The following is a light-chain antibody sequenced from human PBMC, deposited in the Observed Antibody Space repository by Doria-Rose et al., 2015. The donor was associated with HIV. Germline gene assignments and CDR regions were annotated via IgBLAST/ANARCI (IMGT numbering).Light chain of an antibody. J-gene: IGKJ1*01. CDR1: QSFSGTY. V-gene: IGKV3-20*01. Sequence: TQSPGTLSLSPGERATLSCRASQSFSGTYLAWYQQKPGQAPSLLIYDGSTRATSISDRFSASGSGTDFTLTISRLEPEDVALYYCHQYGTSWTFGQGTKGEI. CDR2: DGS. CDR3: HQYGTSWT.